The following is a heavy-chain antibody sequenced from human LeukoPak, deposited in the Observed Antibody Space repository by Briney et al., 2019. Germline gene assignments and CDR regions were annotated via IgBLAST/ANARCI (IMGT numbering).Heavy chain of an antibody. CDR2: IYYSGST. D-gene: IGHD3-22*01. Sequence: SETLSLTCTVSGGSISSYYWSWIRRPPGKGLEWIGYIYYSGSTNYNPSLKSRVTISVDTSKNQYSLKLSSVTAADTAVYYCARHLYFEDSSGYYSYSFDYWGQGTLVTVSS. J-gene: IGHJ4*02. CDR3: ARHLYFEDSSGYYSYSFDY. V-gene: IGHV4-59*08. CDR1: GGSISSYY.